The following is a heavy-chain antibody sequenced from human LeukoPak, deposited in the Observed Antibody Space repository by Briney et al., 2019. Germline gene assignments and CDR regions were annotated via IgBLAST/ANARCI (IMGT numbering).Heavy chain of an antibody. CDR2: ISSDGTNK. D-gene: IGHD3-10*01. CDR1: RFTFRNYA. V-gene: IGHV3-30*04. CDR3: ARDRSQEFDP. Sequence: GGSLRLSFAASRFTFRNYAMHWVRQAPGKGLEWVAVISSDGTNKDYADSVKGRFSISRDNPKNTLYLQMNRLRADDTAVYYCARDRSQEFDPWGQGTLVTVSS. J-gene: IGHJ5*02.